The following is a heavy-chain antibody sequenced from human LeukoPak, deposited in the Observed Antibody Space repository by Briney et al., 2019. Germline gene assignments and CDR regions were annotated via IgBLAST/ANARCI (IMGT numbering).Heavy chain of an antibody. CDR3: ARAFYDSSGYYYGGRTFDY. J-gene: IGHJ4*02. CDR2: FNHSGST. Sequence: PSETLSLTCAVYGGSFSGYYWSWIRQPPGKGLKWIGEFNHSGSTNYNPSLKSRVTISVDTSKNQFSLKLSSVTAADTAVYYCARAFYDSSGYYYGGRTFDYWGQGTLVTVSS. D-gene: IGHD3-22*01. CDR1: GGSFSGYY. V-gene: IGHV4-34*01.